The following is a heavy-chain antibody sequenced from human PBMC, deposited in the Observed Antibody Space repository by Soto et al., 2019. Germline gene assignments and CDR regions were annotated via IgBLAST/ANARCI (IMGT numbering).Heavy chain of an antibody. V-gene: IGHV4-59*01. CDR2: IYYSGST. Sequence: SETLSLTCTVSGGSISSYYWSWIRQPPGKGLEWIGYIYYSGSTNYNPSLKSRVTISVDTSKNQFSLKLSSVTAADTAVYYCARVSENYDILTGYYDYWGKGTLVTVSS. D-gene: IGHD3-9*01. J-gene: IGHJ4*02. CDR1: GGSISSYY. CDR3: ARVSENYDILTGYYDY.